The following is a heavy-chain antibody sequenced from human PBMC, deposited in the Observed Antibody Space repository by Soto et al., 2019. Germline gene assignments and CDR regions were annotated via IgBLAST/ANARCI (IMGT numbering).Heavy chain of an antibody. CDR2: IYYSGSP. Sequence: SETLSLTCTVSGGSISSGGYYWSWIRQHPGKGLEWIGHIYYSGSPHHNPSLKSRLTISVDTSKNQFSLKLTSVTAADTAVYYCARGGDGDNWFDPWGQGTLVTVSS. CDR3: ARGGDGDNWFDP. V-gene: IGHV4-31*03. CDR1: GGSISSGGYY. J-gene: IGHJ5*02.